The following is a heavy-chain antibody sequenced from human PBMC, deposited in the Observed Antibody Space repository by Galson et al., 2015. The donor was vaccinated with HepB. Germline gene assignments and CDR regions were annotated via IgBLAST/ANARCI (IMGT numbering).Heavy chain of an antibody. Sequence: SLRLSCAASGFTFSSYSMNRVRQAPGKGLEWVAVISYDGSNKYYADSVKGRFTISRDNSKNTRYLQMNSLRAEDTVMYYCAKGGGVVATSYFDYWGQGTPVTVSS. CDR2: ISYDGSNK. D-gene: IGHD2-15*01. CDR3: AKGGGVVATSYFDY. CDR1: GFTFSSYS. J-gene: IGHJ4*02. V-gene: IGHV3-30*18.